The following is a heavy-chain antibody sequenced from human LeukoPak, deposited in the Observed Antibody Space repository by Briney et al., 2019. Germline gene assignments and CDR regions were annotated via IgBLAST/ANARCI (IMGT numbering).Heavy chain of an antibody. CDR1: GGPITVYH. CDR3: ARFRPNWGLDY. D-gene: IGHD7-27*01. CDR2: IHYTGST. V-gene: IGHV4-59*07. J-gene: IGHJ4*02. Sequence: SDTLSLTCSVSGGPITVYHWIWIRQPPGKGLEFIGYIHYTGSTNYNSSLTSRISISTDTSKNQFSLKMTSVTAADTAVYYCARFRPNWGLDYWGQGILVTVST.